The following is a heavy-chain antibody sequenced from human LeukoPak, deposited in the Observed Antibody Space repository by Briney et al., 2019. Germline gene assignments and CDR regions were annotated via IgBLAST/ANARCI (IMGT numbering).Heavy chain of an antibody. J-gene: IGHJ5*02. D-gene: IGHD1-26*01. CDR3: ARYPILGPTDH. V-gene: IGHV1-2*02. Sequence: VASVKVSCKASGYTFTGYYLHWVRQAPGQGLEWMGWIHPYSGGTNCAQKFQGRVTLTRDTSLNTAYMELGSLRSDDTAVYFCARYPILGPTDHWGQGTLVTVSS. CDR2: IHPYSGGT. CDR1: GYTFTGYY.